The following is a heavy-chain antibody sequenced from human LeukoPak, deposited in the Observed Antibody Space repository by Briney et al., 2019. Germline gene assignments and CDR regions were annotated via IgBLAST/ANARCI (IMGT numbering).Heavy chain of an antibody. J-gene: IGHJ4*02. Sequence: SLRLSWAVSGFSFSSYWMHWVSQAPGKGLVWVSRIISDGSSTSYANSVKGLFPISRDNAKNTLYLQMNSLRAEDTAVYFCARERVPHFDYWGQGTLVTVST. CDR2: IISDGSST. CDR3: ARERVPHFDY. CDR1: GFSFSSYW. V-gene: IGHV3-74*01.